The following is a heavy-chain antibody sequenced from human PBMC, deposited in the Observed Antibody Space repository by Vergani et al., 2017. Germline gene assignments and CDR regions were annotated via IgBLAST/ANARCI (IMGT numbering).Heavy chain of an antibody. CDR2: ISVYNGNT. J-gene: IGHJ4*02. CDR1: GYTFSNYG. D-gene: IGHD5-18*01. Sequence: QVQLLQSGAEVKKPGASVKVSCKASGYTFSNYGITWVRQAPGQGLEWVAWISVYNGNTKYARNVQGRVTLTTDTSTSTAYMELRSLRFDDTAVYYCAGERSPRYNYGGNDDIWGQGTLVTVSS. V-gene: IGHV1-18*01. CDR3: AGERSPRYNYGGNDDI.